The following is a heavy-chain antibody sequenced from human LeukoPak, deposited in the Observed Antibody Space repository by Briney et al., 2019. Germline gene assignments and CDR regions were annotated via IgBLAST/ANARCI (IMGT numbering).Heavy chain of an antibody. CDR3: AKDLGYNWNYFDD. CDR1: GLPFSSYP. D-gene: IGHD1-20*01. CDR2: INNSGGST. V-gene: IGHV3-23*01. Sequence: AGGSLTLSCALSGLPFSSYPMNCVRHAPGEGLGCVSGINNSGGSTYYADSVKGRFTITRDNSKNTLYLHMNSLRGEDTAVYYCAKDLGYNWNYFDDWGQGTLVTVSS. J-gene: IGHJ4*02.